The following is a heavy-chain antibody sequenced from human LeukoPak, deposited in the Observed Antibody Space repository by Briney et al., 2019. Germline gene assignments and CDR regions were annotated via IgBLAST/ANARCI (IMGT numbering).Heavy chain of an antibody. V-gene: IGHV1-69*04. CDR3: AREVEVDYGVIDY. Sequence: ASVKVSCKASGGTFSSDAISWVRQAPGQGLEWMGRIIPILGIANYAQKFQGRVTITADKSTSTAYMELSSLRSEDTAVYYCAREVEVDYGVIDYWGQGTLVTVSS. CDR2: IIPILGIA. J-gene: IGHJ4*02. D-gene: IGHD4-17*01. CDR1: GGTFSSDA.